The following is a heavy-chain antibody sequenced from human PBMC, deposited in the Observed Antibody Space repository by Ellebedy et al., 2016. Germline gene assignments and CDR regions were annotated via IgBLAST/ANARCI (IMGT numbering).Heavy chain of an antibody. CDR2: IYYSGST. D-gene: IGHD7-27*01. J-gene: IGHJ4*02. Sequence: GSLRLXXTVSGGSISSYYWSWIRQPPGKGLEWIGYIYYSGSTNYNPSLKSRVTISVDTSKNQFSLKLSSVTAADTAVYYCARGMGIPFDYWGQGTLVTVSS. V-gene: IGHV4-59*01. CDR1: GGSISSYY. CDR3: ARGMGIPFDY.